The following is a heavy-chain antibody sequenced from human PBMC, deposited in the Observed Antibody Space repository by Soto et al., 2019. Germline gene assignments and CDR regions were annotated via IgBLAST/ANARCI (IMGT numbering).Heavy chain of an antibody. CDR2: IYYSGST. CDR1: GGSISSSTYY. Sequence: SETLSLTCTVSGGSISSSTYYWGWIRQPPGKGLEWIANIYYSGSTYYNPSLKSRVTISVDTSKNQFSLKLNSVTAADTAVYYCARPGWRNAPYDAFDIWGKGTMVT. V-gene: IGHV4-39*01. J-gene: IGHJ3*02. CDR3: ARPGWRNAPYDAFDI. D-gene: IGHD6-19*01.